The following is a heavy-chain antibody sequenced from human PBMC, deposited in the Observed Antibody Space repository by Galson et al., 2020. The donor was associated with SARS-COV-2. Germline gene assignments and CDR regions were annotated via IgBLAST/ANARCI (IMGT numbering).Heavy chain of an antibody. CDR1: GFSLSTSGVG. CDR3: AHRLTSPLYGSSTSCYFAFDM. V-gene: IGHV2-5*01. Sequence: SGPTLVKPTQTLTLTCTFSGFSLSTSGVGVGWIRQPPGKALEWLGLIYWNNDMRYSPSLKSRLTITKDTSKNQVVLTMTNMDPVDTATYYCAHRLTSPLYGSSTSCYFAFDMWGQGTMVTVSS. CDR2: IYWNNDM. J-gene: IGHJ3*02. D-gene: IGHD2-2*01.